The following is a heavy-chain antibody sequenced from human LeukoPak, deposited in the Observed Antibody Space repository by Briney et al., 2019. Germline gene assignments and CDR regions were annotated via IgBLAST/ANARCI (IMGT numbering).Heavy chain of an antibody. CDR3: ARSGQLRYFDWHYFDY. D-gene: IGHD3-9*01. Sequence: SETLSLTCTVSGGSISSYYWSWIRQPPGKGLEWIGYIYYSGSTNYNPSLKRRVTISVDTSKNQFSLKLGSVTAADTAVYYCARSGQLRYFDWHYFDYWGQGTLVTVSS. CDR1: GGSISSYY. J-gene: IGHJ4*02. CDR2: IYYSGST. V-gene: IGHV4-59*08.